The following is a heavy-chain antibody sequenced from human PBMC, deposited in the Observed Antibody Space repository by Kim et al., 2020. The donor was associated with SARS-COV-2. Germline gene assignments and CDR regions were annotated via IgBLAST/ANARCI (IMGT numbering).Heavy chain of an antibody. D-gene: IGHD3-22*01. V-gene: IGHV3-74*01. CDR3: ARVGYHDTSGWDY. Sequence: GGSLRLSCVASGFTFSSYWMHWVRQAPGKGLVWVSRINSDGSSTSYADSVKGRFTISRDNAKNTLYLQMNSLRVEDTAVYYCARVGYHDTSGWDYWGQGTLVTVSS. CDR2: INSDGSST. CDR1: GFTFSSYW. J-gene: IGHJ4*02.